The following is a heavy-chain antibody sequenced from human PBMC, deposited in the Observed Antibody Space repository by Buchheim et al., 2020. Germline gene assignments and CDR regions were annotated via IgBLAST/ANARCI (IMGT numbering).Heavy chain of an antibody. J-gene: IGHJ6*02. D-gene: IGHD3-3*01. V-gene: IGHV4-34*01. Sequence: QVQLQQWGAGLLKPSETLSLTCAVYGGSFSGYYWSWIRQPPGKGLEWIGEINHSGSTNYNPSLKCRVTISVDTSKNQFSLKLSSVTAADTAVYYCARGGGNWSGYYQTTYYYYGMDVWGQGTT. CDR2: INHSGST. CDR3: ARGGGNWSGYYQTTYYYYGMDV. CDR1: GGSFSGYY.